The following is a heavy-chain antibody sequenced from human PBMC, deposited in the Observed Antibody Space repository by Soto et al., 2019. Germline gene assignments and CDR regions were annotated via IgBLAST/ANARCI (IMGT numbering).Heavy chain of an antibody. Sequence: PXQTLSLTCAITGDSVSSNSAGCSWVRHSPSRGLEWLGRTYYRSKWYYEYAVSVRGRITINPDTSKNQYSLQLNSVTPEDTAVYFCARGEQYSGRIFDYWGQGTLVPVYS. V-gene: IGHV6-1*01. D-gene: IGHD1-26*01. CDR1: GDSVSSNSAG. J-gene: IGHJ4*01. CDR2: TYYRSKWYY. CDR3: ARGEQYSGRIFDY.